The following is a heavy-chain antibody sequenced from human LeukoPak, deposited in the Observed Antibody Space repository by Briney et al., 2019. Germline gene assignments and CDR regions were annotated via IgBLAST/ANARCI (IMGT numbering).Heavy chain of an antibody. V-gene: IGHV1-18*04. CDR3: ASSELAYYGMDV. J-gene: IGHJ6*02. D-gene: IGHD2/OR15-2a*01. CDR2: ISAYNGNT. Sequence: ASVKVSCKGSGYTLSNHAFSWVRQAPGQGLEWMGWISAYNGNTNYAQKLQGRVTMTTDTSTSTAYMELRSLRSDDTAVYYCASSELAYYGMDVWGQGTTVTVSS. CDR1: GYTLSNHA.